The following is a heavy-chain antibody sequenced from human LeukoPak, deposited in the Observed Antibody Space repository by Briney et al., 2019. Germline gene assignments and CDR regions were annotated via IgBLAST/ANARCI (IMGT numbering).Heavy chain of an antibody. V-gene: IGHV1-69*10. CDR1: GGTFSSYA. D-gene: IGHD3-16*01. CDR2: IIPILGIA. J-gene: IGHJ5*02. CDR3: ARGGGRGKYNWFDP. Sequence: VKVSCKASGGTFSSYAISWVRQAPGQGLEWMGRIIPILGIANYAQKFQGRVTITADKSTSTAYMELSSLRSEDTAVYYCARGGGRGKYNWFDPWGQGTLVTVSS.